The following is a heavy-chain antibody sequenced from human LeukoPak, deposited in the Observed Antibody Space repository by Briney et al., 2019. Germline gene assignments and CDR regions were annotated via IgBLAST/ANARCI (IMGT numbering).Heavy chain of an antibody. D-gene: IGHD7-27*01. V-gene: IGHV3-64*02. CDR2: ISSNGRNT. J-gene: IGHJ4*02. CDR3: ARDPNWGSIDY. Sequence: SGGSLILSCAASGFIFGNYAMYWVRQAPGKGLEYVSAISSNGRNTYYGGSVKGRFTISRDNSKNTLFLQMGSLRPEDMAVYYCARDPNWGSIDYWGQGTLVTVSS. CDR1: GFIFGNYA.